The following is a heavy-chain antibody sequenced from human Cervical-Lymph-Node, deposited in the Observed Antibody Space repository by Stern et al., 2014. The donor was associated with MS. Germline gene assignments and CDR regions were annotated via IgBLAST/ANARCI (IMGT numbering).Heavy chain of an antibody. CDR1: GGTFSNYA. J-gene: IGHJ4*02. V-gene: IGHV1-69*01. CDR2: IVPLFGAA. Sequence: QVQLMQSGAEVKEPGSSVKVSCKASGGTFSNYAINWVRQAPGQGLEWMGDIVPLFGAANYAQKFQGRVTITADESTSTAYMELSSLRSEDTAVYYCAREGGYHTPYFDYWGQGSLVTVSS. CDR3: AREGGYHTPYFDY. D-gene: IGHD5-18*01.